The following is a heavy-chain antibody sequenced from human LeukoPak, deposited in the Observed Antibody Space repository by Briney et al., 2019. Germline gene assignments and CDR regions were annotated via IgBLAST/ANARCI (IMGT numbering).Heavy chain of an antibody. Sequence: GGSLRLSCAGSGFTFSDAWMSWVRQAPGKGLEWVARIRGKANKYATAYAASVKGRFTISRDDSKNTAFLQMNSLKTEDTAIYYCATPKSLDWERYFDLWGRGTLVTVSS. CDR1: GFTFSDAW. V-gene: IGHV3-73*01. CDR2: IRGKANKYAT. J-gene: IGHJ2*01. CDR3: ATPKSLDWERYFDL. D-gene: IGHD3/OR15-3a*01.